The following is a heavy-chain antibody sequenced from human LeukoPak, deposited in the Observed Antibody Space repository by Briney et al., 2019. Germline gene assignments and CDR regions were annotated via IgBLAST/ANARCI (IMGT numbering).Heavy chain of an antibody. V-gene: IGHV4-39*07. CDR1: GASISSSTYY. J-gene: IGHJ4*02. Sequence: SETLSLTCTVSGASISSSTYYWGWIRQPPGKGLEWIGEINHSGSTNYNPSLKSRVTISVDTSKNQFSLKLSSVTAADTAVYYCARGNSSAYYFDYWGQGTLVTVSS. CDR2: INHSGST. D-gene: IGHD6-19*01. CDR3: ARGNSSAYYFDY.